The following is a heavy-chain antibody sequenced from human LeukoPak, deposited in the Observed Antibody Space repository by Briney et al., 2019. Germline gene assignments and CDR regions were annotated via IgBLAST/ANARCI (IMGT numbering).Heavy chain of an antibody. V-gene: IGHV1-8*02. CDR1: GGTFSSYA. CDR3: ATQASISGDNWFDP. CDR2: MNPNSGNT. D-gene: IGHD3-10*01. Sequence: ASVKVSCKASGGTFSSYAISWVRQAPGQGLEWMGWMNPNSGNTGYAQKFQGRVTMTRNTSISTAYMELSSLRSEDTAVYYCATQASISGDNWFDPWGQGTLVTVSS. J-gene: IGHJ5*02.